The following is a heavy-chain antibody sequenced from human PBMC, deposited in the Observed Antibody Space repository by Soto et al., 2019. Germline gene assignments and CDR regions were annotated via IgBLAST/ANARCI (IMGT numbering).Heavy chain of an antibody. V-gene: IGHV4-61*01. CDR2: IYYSGST. J-gene: IGHJ6*02. CDR1: GGSVSSCSYY. Sequence: SETLSLTCPVSGGSVSSCSYYWSWIRQPPGKGLEWIGYIYYSGSTNYNPSLKSRVTISVDTSKNQFSLKLSSVTAADTAVYYCAREDSDCYYYAMDVWGQGTTVTVSS. CDR3: AREDSDCYYYAMDV.